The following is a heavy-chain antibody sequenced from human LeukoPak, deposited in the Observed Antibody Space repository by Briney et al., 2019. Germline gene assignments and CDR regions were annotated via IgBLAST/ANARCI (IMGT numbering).Heavy chain of an antibody. V-gene: IGHV4-4*07. Sequence: SETLSLTCTVSGGSINSYYWGWIRQPAGKGLEWIGRIHTSGSTNYNPSLKSRVTVSVDTSKNQFSLKLTSVTAADTAVYYCAGVSSGWYKEYWGQGTLVTVSS. CDR3: AGVSSGWYKEY. CDR1: GGSINSYY. D-gene: IGHD6-19*01. CDR2: IHTSGST. J-gene: IGHJ4*02.